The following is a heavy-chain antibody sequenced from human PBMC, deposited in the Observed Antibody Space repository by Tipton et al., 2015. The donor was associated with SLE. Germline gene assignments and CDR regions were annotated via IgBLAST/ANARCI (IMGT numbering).Heavy chain of an antibody. V-gene: IGHV3-30*04. CDR3: SLDSSGAAGDGFDY. D-gene: IGHD3-22*01. CDR1: GFIFSSFA. Sequence: QLVQSGGGVVQPGRSLRLSCAASGFIFSSFALHWVRQAPGKGLEWVAVISSDGSKRYYTDSVRGRFTISRDASKKTLFLQMNSLRAEDTALYYCSLDSSGAAGDGFDYWGQGTLVTVSS. J-gene: IGHJ4*02. CDR2: ISSDGSKR.